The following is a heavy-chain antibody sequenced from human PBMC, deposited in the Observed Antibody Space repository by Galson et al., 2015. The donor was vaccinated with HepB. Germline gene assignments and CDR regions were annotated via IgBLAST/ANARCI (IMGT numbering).Heavy chain of an antibody. J-gene: IGHJ2*01. Sequence: CAISGDSVSSNSGAWNWIRQSPSRGLEWLGRTYYRSKWYLDYAESVKSRITISADTSKNQFSLQLNSVTPEDTAVYYCARGPAAGTWYFDLWGRGTLVTVSS. CDR2: TYYRSKWYL. D-gene: IGHD6-13*01. CDR1: GDSVSSNSGA. V-gene: IGHV6-1*01. CDR3: ARGPAAGTWYFDL.